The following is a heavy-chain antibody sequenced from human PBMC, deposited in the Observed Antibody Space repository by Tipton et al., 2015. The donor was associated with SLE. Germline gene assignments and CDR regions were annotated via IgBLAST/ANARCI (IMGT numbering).Heavy chain of an antibody. CDR3: TRVPRYNWNYIAD. Sequence: TLSLTCAVSGGSIISSSWWSWVRQPPGKGLEWIGDIYHSESPNYNPSLKSRVTISIDKSKNQFSLKLTSVTAADTAVYHCTRVPRYNWNYIADWGQGTLVSLSS. V-gene: IGHV4-4*02. CDR1: GGSIISSSW. J-gene: IGHJ4*02. CDR2: IYHSESP. D-gene: IGHD1-7*01.